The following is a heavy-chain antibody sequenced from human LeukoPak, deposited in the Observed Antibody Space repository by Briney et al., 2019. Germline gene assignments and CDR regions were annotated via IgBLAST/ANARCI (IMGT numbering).Heavy chain of an antibody. CDR2: IWYDGSNK. CDR1: GFTFSSYW. CDR3: ARDFAFRGRYSYGYSYFDY. Sequence: GGSLRLSCAASGFTFSSYWMHWVRQAPGKGLEWVAVIWYDGSNKYYADSVKGRFTISRDNSKNTLYLQMNSMRAEDTAVYYCARDFAFRGRYSYGYSYFDYWGQGTLVTVSS. J-gene: IGHJ4*02. D-gene: IGHD5-18*01. V-gene: IGHV3-33*08.